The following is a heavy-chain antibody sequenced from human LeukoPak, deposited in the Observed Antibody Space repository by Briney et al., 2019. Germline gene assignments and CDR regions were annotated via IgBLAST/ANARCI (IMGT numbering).Heavy chain of an antibody. J-gene: IGHJ4*02. CDR1: GFTFSSYS. CDR2: ISSSSSYI. V-gene: IGHV3-21*01. Sequence: GGSLRLSCAASGFTFSSYSMNWVRQAPGKGLEWVSSISSSSSYIYYADSVKGRFTISRDNAKNLLYLQMNSLRGEDTAVYYCARETDGWYGRDDYWGQGTLVTVSS. D-gene: IGHD6-19*01. CDR3: ARETDGWYGRDDY.